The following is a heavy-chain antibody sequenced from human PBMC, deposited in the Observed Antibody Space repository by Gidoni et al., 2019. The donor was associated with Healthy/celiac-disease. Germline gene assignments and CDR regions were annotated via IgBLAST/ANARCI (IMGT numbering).Heavy chain of an antibody. CDR3: AKDHTPWGESYYFDY. V-gene: IGHV3-30*18. CDR1: GFTFSSYG. D-gene: IGHD3-16*01. Sequence: QVQPVESGGGVVQPGRSLRLSCAASGFTFSSYGMHWVRQATGKGLEWVAVISYDGSNKYYADSVKGRFTISRDNSKNTLYLQINSLRAEDTAVYYCAKDHTPWGESYYFDYWGQGTLVTVSS. J-gene: IGHJ4*02. CDR2: ISYDGSNK.